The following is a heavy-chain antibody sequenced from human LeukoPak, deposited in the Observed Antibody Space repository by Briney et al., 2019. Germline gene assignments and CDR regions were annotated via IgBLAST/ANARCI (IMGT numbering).Heavy chain of an antibody. CDR2: ISYDGSNK. CDR1: GFTFSSYA. D-gene: IGHD2-2*01. CDR3: ARSPSSYFDY. Sequence: GGSLRLSCAASGFTFSSYAMHWARQAPGKGLEWVAVISYDGSNKYYADSVKGRFTISRDNSKNTLYLQMNSLRAEDTAVYYCARSPSSYFDYWGQGTLVTVSS. V-gene: IGHV3-30*04. J-gene: IGHJ4*02.